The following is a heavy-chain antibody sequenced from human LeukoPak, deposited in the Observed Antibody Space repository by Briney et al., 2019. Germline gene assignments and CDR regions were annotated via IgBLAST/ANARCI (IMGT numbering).Heavy chain of an antibody. CDR3: AKELKPPGGEFDY. CDR1: GGSISSGGYY. D-gene: IGHD3-10*01. CDR2: IYHSGST. Sequence: PSETLSLTCTVSGGSISSGGYYWSWIRQPPGKGLEWIGYIYHSGSTYYNPSLKSRVTISVDRSKNQFSLKLSSVTAADTAVYYCAKELKPPGGEFDYWGQGNLVTGSS. V-gene: IGHV4-30-2*01. J-gene: IGHJ4*02.